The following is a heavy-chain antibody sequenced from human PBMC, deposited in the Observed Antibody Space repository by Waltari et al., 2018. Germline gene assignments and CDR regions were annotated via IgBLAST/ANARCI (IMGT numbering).Heavy chain of an antibody. V-gene: IGHV3-7*02. CDR3: ASVGQWPARSFDY. Sequence: EVQLVESGGGLVQPGGSLRLSCAVSGFTFSDYWMTWVRQAPGKGLECVANMRQDGSEEYYVDSVKGRFTISRDNTKNSLFLQMHNLRAEDTAVYYCASVGQWPARSFDYWGQGILVTVSS. D-gene: IGHD6-19*01. CDR2: MRQDGSEE. CDR1: GFTFSDYW. J-gene: IGHJ4*02.